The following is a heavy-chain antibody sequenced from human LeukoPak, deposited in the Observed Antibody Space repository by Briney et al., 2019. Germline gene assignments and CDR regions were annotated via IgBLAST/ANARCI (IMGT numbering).Heavy chain of an antibody. D-gene: IGHD3-22*01. Sequence: GGSLRLSCAASGFTFSSYAMSWVRQAPGKGLEWVSVISGSGGSTYYADSVKGRFTISRDNPKNTLYLQMNSLRAEDMAAYYCAKGSYYDSSGSFYFDYWGQGTLVTVSS. CDR2: ISGSGGST. V-gene: IGHV3-23*01. CDR3: AKGSYYDSSGSFYFDY. J-gene: IGHJ4*02. CDR1: GFTFSSYA.